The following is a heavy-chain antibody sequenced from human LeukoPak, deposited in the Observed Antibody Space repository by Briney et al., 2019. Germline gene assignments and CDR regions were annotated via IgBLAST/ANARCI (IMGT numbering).Heavy chain of an antibody. CDR1: GFTFSNYE. CDR2: ISSSGYTI. CDR3: VRDLDSVAFF. V-gene: IGHV3-48*03. Sequence: GGSLRLSCAASGFTFSNYEMIWVRQAPGKGLDWISYISSSGYTIYYADSVKGRFTISRDQNALYLQMNNLRVEDTAVYYCVRDLDSVAFFWGQGTLVTVSS. J-gene: IGHJ4*02. D-gene: IGHD1-1*01.